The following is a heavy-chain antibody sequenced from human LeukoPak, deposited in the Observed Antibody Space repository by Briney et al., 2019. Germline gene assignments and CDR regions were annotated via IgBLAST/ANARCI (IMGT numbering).Heavy chain of an antibody. CDR2: ISYDGSNK. J-gene: IGHJ4*02. Sequence: PGGSLRLSCAASGFTFSSYAMHWVRQAPGKGLEWVAVISYDGSNKYYADSVKGRFTISRDNPKNTLYLQMNSLRAEDTAVYYCARDRLPGEAAAGRGFDYWGQGTLVTVSS. D-gene: IGHD6-13*01. V-gene: IGHV3-30*04. CDR1: GFTFSSYA. CDR3: ARDRLPGEAAAGRGFDY.